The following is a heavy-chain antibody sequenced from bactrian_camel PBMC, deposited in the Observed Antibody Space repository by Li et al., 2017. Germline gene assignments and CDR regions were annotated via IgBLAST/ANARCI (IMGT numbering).Heavy chain of an antibody. CDR1: GYTLDDSD. J-gene: IGHJ6*01. V-gene: IGHV3S53*01. CDR3: TAVSGY. Sequence: HVQLVESGGGSVQAGETLTLSCTASGYTLDDSDVAWYRQAPGQGSELVATFNLDGTPTYADSVKGRFTISQDNAKSIVYLEMKSLKPEDTAVYFCTAVSGYWGPGTQVTVS. CDR2: FNLDGTP.